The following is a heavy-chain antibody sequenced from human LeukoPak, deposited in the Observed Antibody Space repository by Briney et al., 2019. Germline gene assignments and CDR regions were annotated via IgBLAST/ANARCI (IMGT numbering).Heavy chain of an antibody. CDR2: IYYSGST. CDR3: ARTDRIFESTG. V-gene: IGHV4-59*01. D-gene: IGHD2-15*01. CDR1: GGSISSYY. Sequence: SETLSLTCTVSGGSISSYYWSWIRQPPGKGLEWIGYIYYSGSTNYNPSLKSRVTISVDTSKNQFSLKLSSVTAADTAVYYSARTDRIFESTGWGQGTLVTVSS. J-gene: IGHJ4*02.